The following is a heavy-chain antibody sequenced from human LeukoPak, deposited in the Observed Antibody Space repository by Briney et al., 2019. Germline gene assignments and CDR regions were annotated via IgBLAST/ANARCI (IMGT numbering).Heavy chain of an antibody. CDR2: ISGSGGST. Sequence: PGGSLRLSCAASGFTFSSYAMSWVRQAPGKGLEWVSTISGSGGSTYYAASVKGRFTISRDNSKSTLYLEMNSLRAEDTAVYYCAKGSGTSYAYYMDVWGKGTTVTVSS. CDR3: AKGSGTSYAYYMDV. V-gene: IGHV3-23*01. J-gene: IGHJ6*03. CDR1: GFTFSSYA. D-gene: IGHD3-10*01.